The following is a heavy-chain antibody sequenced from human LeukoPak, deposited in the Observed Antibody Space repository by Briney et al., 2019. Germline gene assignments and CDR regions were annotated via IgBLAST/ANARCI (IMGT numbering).Heavy chain of an antibody. CDR3: ARHVSGIYGSRGDFDY. CDR2: IYSTGGT. CDR1: GGSISSFY. Sequence: SETLSLTCSVSGGSISSFYWSWIRQPPGKGLEWIGYIYSTGGTYYNPSLTNRFTMAVDPSQNQFYLKLNSVTAADTAVYYCARHVSGIYGSRGDFDYWGQGTLVTVSS. V-gene: IGHV4-59*08. J-gene: IGHJ4*02. D-gene: IGHD3-10*01.